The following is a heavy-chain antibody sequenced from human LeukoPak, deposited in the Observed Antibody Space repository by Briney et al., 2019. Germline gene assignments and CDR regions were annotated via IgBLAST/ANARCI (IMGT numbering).Heavy chain of an antibody. Sequence: GESLKISCKASGYTFRSYWIGWVRQVPGKGLEWMGIFFPGDSETRYSPSFEGQVTISADESTNTTYLHWSSLRASDTAIYYCARFSAPFDFWGQGTLVTVSS. CDR3: ARFSAPFDF. CDR1: GYTFRSYW. CDR2: FFPGDSET. J-gene: IGHJ4*02. V-gene: IGHV5-51*01. D-gene: IGHD6-13*01.